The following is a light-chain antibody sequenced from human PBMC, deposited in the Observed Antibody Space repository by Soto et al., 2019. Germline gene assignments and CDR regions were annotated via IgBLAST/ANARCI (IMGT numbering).Light chain of an antibody. CDR3: QQYSSYPT. V-gene: IGKV1-5*01. Sequence: DIQMTQSPSTLSASVGDRLTIACRASQSINNWLAWYQKKPGRAPKLLIFHASSLESGVPSRFSGSGSGTEFTLTISSLQSDDFATYYCQQYSSYPTFGQGTKVDIK. J-gene: IGKJ1*01. CDR2: HAS. CDR1: QSINNW.